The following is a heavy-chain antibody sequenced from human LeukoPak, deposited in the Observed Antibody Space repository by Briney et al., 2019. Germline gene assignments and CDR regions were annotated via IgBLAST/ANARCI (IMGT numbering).Heavy chain of an antibody. Sequence: PSETLSLTCTVSGGSISSGDYYWSRLRRPPGKGLEWIGYIYYSGSTYYNPSLKGRVTISVDTSKNQFSLKLSSVTAADTAVYYCARGGSGSYYKTIDYWGQGTLVTVSS. V-gene: IGHV4-30-4*01. CDR1: GGSISSGDYY. CDR3: ARGGSGSYYKTIDY. CDR2: IYYSGST. J-gene: IGHJ4*02. D-gene: IGHD3-10*01.